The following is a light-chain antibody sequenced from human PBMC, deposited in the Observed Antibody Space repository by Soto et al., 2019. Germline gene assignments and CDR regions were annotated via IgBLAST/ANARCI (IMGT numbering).Light chain of an antibody. CDR3: QQYDSDSST. V-gene: IGKV1-5*03. J-gene: IGKJ2*01. CDR1: QSINNW. CDR2: EAS. Sequence: DIQMTQSPSTLSASVGDRVTITCRASQSINNWLAWYQQKPGKAPKLRIYEASSLLSGVPSRFSGSGSGTEFTLTISSLQPDDFADYYCQQYDSDSSTFGQGTKLDI.